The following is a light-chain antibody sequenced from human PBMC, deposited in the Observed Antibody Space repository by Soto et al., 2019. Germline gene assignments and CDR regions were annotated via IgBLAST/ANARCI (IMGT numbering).Light chain of an antibody. V-gene: IGLV2-8*01. CDR3: SSYGGDNNVV. CDR1: SSDVGGYNY. J-gene: IGLJ2*01. CDR2: EVV. Sequence: QSALTQPPSAAGSPGQSVTISCTGTSSDVGGYNYVSWYQQQPGAAPKLMIYEVVKRPSGVPDRFSGSKSGNTASLTVSGLQAEDESDYYCSSYGGDNNVVFGGGTKLPVL.